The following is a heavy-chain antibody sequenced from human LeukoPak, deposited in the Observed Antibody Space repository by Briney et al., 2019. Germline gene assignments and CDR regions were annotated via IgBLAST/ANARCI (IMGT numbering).Heavy chain of an antibody. Sequence: GGSLRLSCAASGFTFTAYLIHWVRQAPGKGLEWVAVMSSDGNEMYYADSVKGRFTISRDNAKSILYLQMNNLRAEDTAMYFCARGGVNPVDHWGQGTLVTVSS. CDR1: GFTFTAYL. D-gene: IGHD1-14*01. J-gene: IGHJ4*02. CDR3: ARGGVNPVDH. V-gene: IGHV3-30-3*01. CDR2: MSSDGNEM.